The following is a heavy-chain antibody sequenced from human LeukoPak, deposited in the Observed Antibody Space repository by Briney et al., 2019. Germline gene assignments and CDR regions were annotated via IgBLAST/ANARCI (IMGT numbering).Heavy chain of an antibody. V-gene: IGHV3-30*18. D-gene: IGHD6-13*01. CDR1: RFSFSDFI. J-gene: IGHJ4*02. Sequence: GRSLRLSCAASRFSFSDFIMHWVRQAPGKGLEWVAVISYDGGNKDYADSVKGRFTISRDNSKNTLDLQMNSLRAEDTAVYYCAKVLGSSSWPDYWGQGTLVTVSS. CDR2: ISYDGGNK. CDR3: AKVLGSSSWPDY.